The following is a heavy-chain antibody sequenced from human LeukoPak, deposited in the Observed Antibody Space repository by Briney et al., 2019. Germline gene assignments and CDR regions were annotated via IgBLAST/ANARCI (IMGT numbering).Heavy chain of an antibody. V-gene: IGHV4-30-4*01. J-gene: IGHJ3*02. Sequence: SETLSLTCSVSGGSISSGDYYWSWIRQPPGKGLEWIGHIYYSGSTHHNPSLKSRVTISVDTSKNQFSLKLSSVTAADTAVYYCARLGPGYSSSWSNDAFAIWGQGTLVTVSS. CDR2: IYYSGST. CDR3: ARLGPGYSSSWSNDAFAI. CDR1: GGSISSGDYY. D-gene: IGHD6-13*01.